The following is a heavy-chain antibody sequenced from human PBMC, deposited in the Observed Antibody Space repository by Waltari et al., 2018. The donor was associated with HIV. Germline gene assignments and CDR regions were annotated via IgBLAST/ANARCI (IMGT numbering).Heavy chain of an antibody. CDR3: ARVGCSSASCYSGWFDP. V-gene: IGHV1-18*01. D-gene: IGHD2-2*01. Sequence: QAQLAQSGAAVKKPGASVKVSCKASGYNFTSYGISWLRQAPGQGLEWLGWISAYNGNTNYAQKLQGRVTMTTDTSTSTAYMELRSLRSDDTAVYYCARVGCSSASCYSGWFDPWGQGTLVTVSS. CDR2: ISAYNGNT. J-gene: IGHJ5*02. CDR1: GYNFTSYG.